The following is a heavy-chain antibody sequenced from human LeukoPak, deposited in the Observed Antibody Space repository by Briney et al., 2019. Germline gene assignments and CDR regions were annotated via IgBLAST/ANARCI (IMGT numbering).Heavy chain of an antibody. Sequence: GGSLRLSCAASGFTFSSYSMNWVRQAPGKGLEWISFISSSSSYIYYADSVKGRFTISRDNAKNSLYLQMNSLRAEDTAVYYCARDVGSGRYSASGPIDYWGQGTLVTVSS. V-gene: IGHV3-21*01. CDR3: ARDVGSGRYSASGPIDY. J-gene: IGHJ4*02. CDR2: ISSSSSYI. CDR1: GFTFSSYS. D-gene: IGHD3-10*01.